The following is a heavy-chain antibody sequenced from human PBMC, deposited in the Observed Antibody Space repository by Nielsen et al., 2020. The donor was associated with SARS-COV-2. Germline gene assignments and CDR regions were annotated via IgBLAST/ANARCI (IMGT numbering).Heavy chain of an antibody. V-gene: IGHV3-7*01. CDR2: IKQDGSEN. Sequence: WIRQPPGKGLEWVANIKQDGSENYYVDPVKGRFTISRDNAKNSLYLQMNSLGVEDTAVYYCARTYDDYGGYFDSWGQGTLVTVSS. D-gene: IGHD4-23*01. CDR3: ARTYDDYGGYFDS. J-gene: IGHJ4*02.